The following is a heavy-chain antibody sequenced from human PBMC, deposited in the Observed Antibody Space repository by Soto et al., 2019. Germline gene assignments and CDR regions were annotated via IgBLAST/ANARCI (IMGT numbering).Heavy chain of an antibody. CDR3: ARQGDYMGFDI. Sequence: QVQLVQSGAEVKKPGSSEKVSCKTSGGTFSSYSFNWVRQAPGQGLEWMGRTVPILALTNYPQKFQGRVTITADKSTSTAYMELRSLRSEDTAVYYCARQGDYMGFDIWGQGTMVTVSS. CDR1: GGTFSSYS. V-gene: IGHV1-69*02. CDR2: TVPILALT. D-gene: IGHD4-17*01. J-gene: IGHJ3*02.